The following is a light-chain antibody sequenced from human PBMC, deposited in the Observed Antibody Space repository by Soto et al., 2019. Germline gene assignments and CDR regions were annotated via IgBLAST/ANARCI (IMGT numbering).Light chain of an antibody. CDR3: QQFNSYLPT. CDR1: QGINSA. V-gene: IGKV1-13*02. J-gene: IGKJ4*01. Sequence: AIQLTQPPSSLSASVGDRVTITCRASQGINSALAWYQQKPGKAPKLLIYHASSLESGVPSRFSGSGSGTDFTLTISSLQPEDFATYYCQQFNSYLPTFGGGTKVEIK. CDR2: HAS.